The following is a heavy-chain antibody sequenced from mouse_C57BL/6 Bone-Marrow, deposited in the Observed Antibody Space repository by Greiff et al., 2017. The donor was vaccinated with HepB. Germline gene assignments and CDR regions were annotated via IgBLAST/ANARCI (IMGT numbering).Heavy chain of an antibody. D-gene: IGHD1-1*01. V-gene: IGHV5-9*01. CDR3: AIITTVVARWYFDV. CDR2: ISGGGGNT. J-gene: IGHJ1*03. Sequence: EVQRVESGGGLVKPGGSLKLSCAASGFTFSSYTMSWVRQTPEKRLEWVATISGGGGNTYYPDSVKGRFTISRDNAKNTLYLQMSSLRSEDTALYYCAIITTVVARWYFDVWGTGTTVTVSS. CDR1: GFTFSSYT.